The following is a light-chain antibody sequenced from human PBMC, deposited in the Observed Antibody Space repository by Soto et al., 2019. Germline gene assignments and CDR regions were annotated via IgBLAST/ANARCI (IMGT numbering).Light chain of an antibody. Sequence: QLVLTQSPSASASLGASVKLTCTLSSGHSNYAIAWHQQQSEKGPRYLMKLNSDGSHSKGDGIPDRFSGSSSGAERYLTISSFQSEDEADYYCQTWGYGIVVFGGGTKLTVL. V-gene: IGLV4-69*01. CDR1: SGHSNYA. CDR3: QTWGYGIVV. J-gene: IGLJ2*01. CDR2: LNSDGSH.